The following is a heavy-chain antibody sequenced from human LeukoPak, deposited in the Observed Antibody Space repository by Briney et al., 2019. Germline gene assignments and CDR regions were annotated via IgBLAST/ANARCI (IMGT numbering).Heavy chain of an antibody. CDR2: MNPNSGNT. Sequence: ASVKVSCKASGYTFTGYYMHWVRQAPGQGLEWMGWMNPNSGNTGYAQKLQGRVTMTRNTSISTAYMELSSLRSEDTAVYYCARTYYDILTGYEGYMDVWGKGTTVTISS. CDR1: GYTFTGYY. V-gene: IGHV1-8*02. CDR3: ARTYYDILTGYEGYMDV. J-gene: IGHJ6*03. D-gene: IGHD3-9*01.